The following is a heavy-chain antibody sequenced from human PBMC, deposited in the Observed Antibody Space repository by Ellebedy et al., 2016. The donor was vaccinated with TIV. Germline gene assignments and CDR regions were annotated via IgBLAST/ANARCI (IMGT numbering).Heavy chain of an antibody. Sequence: SETLSLXXTVSGGSISSYYWSWIRQPPGKGLEWIGYIFHSGSTNCSPSLKSRVTISVDTSKKQFSLKLNSVTAADTAVYYCATQGVIRDPDAFDIWGQGTMVTVSS. V-gene: IGHV4-59*01. CDR3: ATQGVIRDPDAFDI. D-gene: IGHD3-22*01. J-gene: IGHJ3*02. CDR2: IFHSGST. CDR1: GGSISSYY.